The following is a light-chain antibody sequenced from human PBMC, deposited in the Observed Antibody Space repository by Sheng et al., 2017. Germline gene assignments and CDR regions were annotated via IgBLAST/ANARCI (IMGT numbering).Light chain of an antibody. J-gene: IGKJ1*01. Sequence: DIQMTQSPSSLSASVGDRVTITCRASQGISNYLAWYQQEPGKVPKLLIYAASTLQSGAPSRFSGSGSGTDFTLTISSLQPEDVATYFCQXYDGVPRTFGQGTVVEIK. V-gene: IGKV1-27*01. CDR3: QXYDGVPRT. CDR1: QGISNY. CDR2: AAS.